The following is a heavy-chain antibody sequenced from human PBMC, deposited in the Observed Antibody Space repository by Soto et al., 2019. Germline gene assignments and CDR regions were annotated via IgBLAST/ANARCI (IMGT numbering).Heavy chain of an antibody. CDR3: ARDFAYFDS. D-gene: IGHD3-3*01. J-gene: IGHJ4*02. CDR2: VYHTGRT. Sequence: XTLSLPCTVSGGSFKSGRYSWSWIRQPPGKGLEWIGYVYHTGRTSYNPSLKGRVSISMETSKNQFSLNMDSLTDADTAVYFCARDFAYFDSWGQGTLATVSS. V-gene: IGHV4-61*01. CDR1: GGSFKSGRYS.